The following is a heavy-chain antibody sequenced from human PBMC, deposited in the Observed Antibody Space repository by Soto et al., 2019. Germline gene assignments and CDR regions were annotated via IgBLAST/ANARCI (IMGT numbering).Heavy chain of an antibody. D-gene: IGHD6-6*01. J-gene: IGHJ5*02. Sequence: SETLSLTCTVSGGSISSYYWSWIRQPPGKGLEWIGYIYYSGSTNYNPSLKSRVTISVDTSKNQFSLKLSPVTAADTAVYYCASIAARLNWFDPWGQGTLVTVSS. CDR3: ASIAARLNWFDP. V-gene: IGHV4-59*01. CDR2: IYYSGST. CDR1: GGSISSYY.